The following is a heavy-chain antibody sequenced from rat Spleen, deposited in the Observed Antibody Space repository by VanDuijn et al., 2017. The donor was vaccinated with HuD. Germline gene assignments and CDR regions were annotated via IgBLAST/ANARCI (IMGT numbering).Heavy chain of an antibody. CDR3: ARPIWDYFDY. Sequence: EVQLVESGGGLVQPGRSLKLSCAASGFTFSNYGMAWVRQTPTKGLEWVASISYEGSSTYYGDSVKGRFTISRDNAKNTLYLQMNSLRSEDTATYYCARPIWDYFDYWGQGVMVTVSS. CDR1: GFTFSNYG. V-gene: IGHV5-22*01. CDR2: ISYEGSST. J-gene: IGHJ2*01.